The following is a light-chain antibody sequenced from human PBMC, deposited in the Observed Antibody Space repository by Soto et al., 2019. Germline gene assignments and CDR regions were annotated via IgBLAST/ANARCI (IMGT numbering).Light chain of an antibody. CDR1: QSVSSN. Sequence: VMTQSPATLSVSPGERAALSCRASQSVSSNLAWYQQKPGQAPRLLIYDASTRATAVPARFTASGSGTEFTLTISSLQSEDFAVYYCQQYNNWPRTFGQGTKVDNK. CDR2: DAS. CDR3: QQYNNWPRT. V-gene: IGKV3-15*01. J-gene: IGKJ1*01.